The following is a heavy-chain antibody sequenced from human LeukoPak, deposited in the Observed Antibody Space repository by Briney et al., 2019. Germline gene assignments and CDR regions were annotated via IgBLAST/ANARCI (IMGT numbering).Heavy chain of an antibody. CDR2: INTKGET. V-gene: IGHV4-4*09. Sequence: SETLSLTCTVSGVSMSAYQWSWVRQSPEKGLEWIGCINTKGETTYNPSLMSRVTTSVDPSKVQFSLRLTSVTAADTAVYYCAASTDAKIAPFDHWGQGAPVTVSS. J-gene: IGHJ4*02. CDR1: GVSMSAYQ. D-gene: IGHD2-21*01. CDR3: AASTDAKIAPFDH.